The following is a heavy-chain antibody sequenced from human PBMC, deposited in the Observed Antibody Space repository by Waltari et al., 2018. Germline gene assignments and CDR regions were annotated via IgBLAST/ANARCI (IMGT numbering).Heavy chain of an antibody. CDR3: ARDLPPGDYYGSGSGFDY. J-gene: IGHJ4*02. D-gene: IGHD3-10*01. CDR1: GGTFSSYA. V-gene: IGHV1-69*04. CDR2: IIPILGIA. Sequence: QVQLVQSGAEVKKPGSSVKVSCKASGGTFSSYAISWVRQAPGQGLEWMGGIIPILGIANYAQKFQGRVTITADESTSTAYMELSSLRSEDTAVYYCARDLPPGDYYGSGSGFDYWGQGTLVTVSS.